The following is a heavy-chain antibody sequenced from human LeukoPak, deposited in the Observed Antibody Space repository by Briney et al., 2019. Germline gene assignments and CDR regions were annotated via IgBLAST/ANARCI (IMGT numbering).Heavy chain of an antibody. CDR3: ARGRNTYYYDSSGYYKLDY. V-gene: IGHV4-34*01. CDR1: GGSFSGYY. CDR2: INHSGST. Sequence: SETLSLTCAVYGGSFSGYYWSWIRQPPGKGLEWIGEINHSGSTNYNPPLKSRVTISVDTSKNQFSLKLSSVTAADTAVYYCARGRNTYYYDSSGYYKLDYWGQGTLVTVSS. J-gene: IGHJ4*02. D-gene: IGHD3-22*01.